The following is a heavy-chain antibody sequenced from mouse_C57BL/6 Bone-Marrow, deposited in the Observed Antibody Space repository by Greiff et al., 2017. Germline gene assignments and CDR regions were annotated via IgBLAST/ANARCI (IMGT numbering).Heavy chain of an antibody. V-gene: IGHV1-75*01. D-gene: IGHD1-1*01. Sequence: VMLVESGPELVKPGASVKISCKASGYTFTDYYINWVKQRPGQGLEWIGWIFPGSGSTYYNEKFKGKATLTVDKSSSTAYMLLSSLTSEDSAVYFCARWGYYGSSSFDYWGQGTTLTVSS. CDR2: IFPGSGST. CDR3: ARWGYYGSSSFDY. J-gene: IGHJ2*01. CDR1: GYTFTDYY.